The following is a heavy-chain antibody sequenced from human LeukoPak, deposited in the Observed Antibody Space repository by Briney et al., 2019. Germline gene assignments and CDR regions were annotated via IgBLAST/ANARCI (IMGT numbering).Heavy chain of an antibody. CDR2: MNPNSGST. J-gene: IGHJ4*02. CDR1: GYTFTSYD. CDR3: AKLEGGGYDSSGYYFGSFDY. D-gene: IGHD3-22*01. V-gene: IGHV1-8*01. Sequence: ASVKVSCKASGYTFTSYDINWVRQATGQGLEWMGWMNPNSGSTGYAQKFQGRVTMTRDTSISTAYMELSRLRSDDTAVYYCAKLEGGGYDSSGYYFGSFDYWGQGTLVTVSS.